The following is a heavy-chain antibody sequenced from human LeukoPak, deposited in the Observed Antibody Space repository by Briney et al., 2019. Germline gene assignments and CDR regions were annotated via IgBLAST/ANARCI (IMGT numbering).Heavy chain of an antibody. CDR1: GYTFTSYY. CDR2: INPSGGST. J-gene: IGHJ6*02. V-gene: IGHV1-46*01. CDR3: ARRTSHYYYGMDV. D-gene: IGHD2-2*01. Sequence: GASVKVSCKASGYTFTSYYIHWVRQAPGQGLEWMGIINPSGGSTSYAQKFQGRVTMTRDTSTSTVYMELSSLRSEDTAVYYCARRTSHYYYGMDVWGQGTTVTVSS.